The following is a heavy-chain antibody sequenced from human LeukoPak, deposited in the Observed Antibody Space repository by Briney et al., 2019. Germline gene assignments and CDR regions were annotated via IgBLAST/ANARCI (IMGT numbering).Heavy chain of an antibody. Sequence: SETLSLTCAVSGGSISSSNWWSWVRQPPGKGLEWIGEIHHNGTPNYNPSLKSRVTISADTFKNHFSLKMTSVTAADTAVYYCATAPILRGEGGEHYKYGMDVWGQGTTVIVSS. CDR1: GGSISSSNW. D-gene: IGHD2-2*02. J-gene: IGHJ6*02. CDR2: IHHNGTP. V-gene: IGHV4-4*02. CDR3: ATAPILRGEGGEHYKYGMDV.